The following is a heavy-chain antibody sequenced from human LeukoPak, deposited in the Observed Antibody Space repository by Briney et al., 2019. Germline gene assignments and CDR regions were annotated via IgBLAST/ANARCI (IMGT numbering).Heavy chain of an antibody. D-gene: IGHD4-17*01. J-gene: IGHJ4*02. V-gene: IGHV3-30-3*02. Sequence: PGGSLRLSCAASGFTFSSYAMHWVRQAPGKGLEWVAVISYDGTNKYYADSVKGRFTISRDNSKNTLYLQMNSLRAEDTAVYYCAKRPTVTPRPLAEINYWGQGTLVTVSS. CDR1: GFTFSSYA. CDR2: ISYDGTNK. CDR3: AKRPTVTPRPLAEINY.